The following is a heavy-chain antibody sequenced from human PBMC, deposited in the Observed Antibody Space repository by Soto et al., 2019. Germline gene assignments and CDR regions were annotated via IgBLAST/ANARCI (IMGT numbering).Heavy chain of an antibody. CDR3: AKDLYGDRSSGWFDY. CDR1: GFTFSSYG. Sequence: GSLRLSCAASGFTFSSYGMHWVRQAPGKGLEWVAVISYDGSNKYYADSVKGRFTISRDNSKNTLYLQMNSLRAEDTAVYYCAKDLYGDRSSGWFDYWGQGTLVTVSS. J-gene: IGHJ5*01. V-gene: IGHV3-30*18. CDR2: ISYDGSNK. D-gene: IGHD6-19*01.